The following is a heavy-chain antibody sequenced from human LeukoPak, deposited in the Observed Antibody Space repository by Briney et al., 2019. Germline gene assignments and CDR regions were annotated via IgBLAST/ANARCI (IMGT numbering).Heavy chain of an antibody. CDR3: ARGYSRNPYYFDY. CDR1: GGTFSSYA. D-gene: IGHD4-11*01. V-gene: IGHV1-69*05. Sequence: GASVKVSCKASGGTFSSYAIGWVRQAPGQGLEWMGRIIPIFGPANYAQKFQGRVTITTDESTSTAYMELSSLRSEDTAVYYCARGYSRNPYYFDYWGQGTLVTVSS. J-gene: IGHJ4*02. CDR2: IIPIFGPA.